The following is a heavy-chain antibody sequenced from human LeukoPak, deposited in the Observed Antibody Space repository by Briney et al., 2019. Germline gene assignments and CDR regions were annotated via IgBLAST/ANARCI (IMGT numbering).Heavy chain of an antibody. CDR3: ARYRDGERDISRDD. CDR2: ITSGGRT. V-gene: IGHV4-4*08. Sequence: PSETLSLTCTVSGASIYGYYWGWIRQPPGKGLEWIGFITSGGRTSYNPPLKSRVTMSVDRSMNQFSLRLTFMTAADTALYYCARYRDGERDISRDDWGQGSLVTVSS. CDR1: GASIYGYY. J-gene: IGHJ4*02. D-gene: IGHD2-21*01.